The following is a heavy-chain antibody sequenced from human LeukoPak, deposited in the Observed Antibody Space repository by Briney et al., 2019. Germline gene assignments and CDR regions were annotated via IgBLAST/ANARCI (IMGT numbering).Heavy chain of an antibody. D-gene: IGHD1-26*01. CDR2: INPSGGST. V-gene: IGHV1-46*01. Sequence: ASVKVSCKASGYTFTTYFMHWVRQAPGQGLEWMGIINPSGGSTSYAQKFQGRVTMTRDTSTSTVYMELSSPRSEDTAVYYCARDRSVGATHPGYWGQGTLVTVSS. J-gene: IGHJ4*02. CDR3: ARDRSVGATHPGY. CDR1: GYTFTTYF.